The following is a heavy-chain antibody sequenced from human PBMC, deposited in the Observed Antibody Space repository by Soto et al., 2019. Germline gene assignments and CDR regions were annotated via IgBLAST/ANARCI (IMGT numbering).Heavy chain of an antibody. CDR1: GYTFTSYA. CDR2: INAGNGNT. J-gene: IGHJ5*02. Sequence: ASVKVSCKASGYTFTSYAMHWVRQAPGQRLEWMGWINAGNGNTKYSQKFQGRVTITRDTSASTAYMELSSLRSEDTAVYYSARAGFWSWFDPWGQGTLVTVSS. CDR3: ARAGFWSWFDP. D-gene: IGHD3-3*01. V-gene: IGHV1-3*01.